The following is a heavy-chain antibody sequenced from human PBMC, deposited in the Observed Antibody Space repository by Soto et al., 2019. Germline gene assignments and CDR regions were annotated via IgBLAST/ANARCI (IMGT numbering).Heavy chain of an antibody. V-gene: IGHV2-70*01. CDR3: ARSGYYPYYYYGMDV. CDR2: IDWDDDK. Sequence: SGPTLVNPTQTLTLTCTFSGFSLSTSGMCVSWIRQPPGKALEWLALIDWDDDKYYSTSLKTRLTISKDTSKNQVVLTMTNMDPVDTAAYYCARSGYYPYYYYGMDVWGQGTTVTV. CDR1: GFSLSTSGMC. D-gene: IGHD3-3*01. J-gene: IGHJ6*02.